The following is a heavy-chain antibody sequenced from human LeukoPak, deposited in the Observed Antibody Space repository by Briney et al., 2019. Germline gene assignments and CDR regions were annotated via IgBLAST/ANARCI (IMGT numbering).Heavy chain of an antibody. CDR2: IYTSGST. CDR1: GDSISSGDYY. Sequence: SQTLSLTCTVSGDSISSGDYYWSWIRQPAGKGLEWIGRIYTSGSTNYNPSLKSRVTMSVDTSKNQFSLKLSSVTAADTAVYYCAREGTAMIFYYYYYYMDVWGKGTTVTVSS. CDR3: AREGTAMIFYYYYYYMDV. V-gene: IGHV4-61*02. J-gene: IGHJ6*03. D-gene: IGHD5-18*01.